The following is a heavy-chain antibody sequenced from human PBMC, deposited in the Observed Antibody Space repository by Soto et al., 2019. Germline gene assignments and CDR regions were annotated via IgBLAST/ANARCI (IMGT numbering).Heavy chain of an antibody. CDR2: ISWNSGSI. D-gene: IGHD5-12*01. Sequence: GGSLRLSCAASGFTFDDYAMHWVRQAPGKGLEWVSGISWNSGSIGYADSVKGRFTISRDNAKNSLYLQMNSLRAEDTALYYCAKGIVATIEWDYFDYWGQGTLVTVSS. CDR1: GFTFDDYA. J-gene: IGHJ4*02. V-gene: IGHV3-9*01. CDR3: AKGIVATIEWDYFDY.